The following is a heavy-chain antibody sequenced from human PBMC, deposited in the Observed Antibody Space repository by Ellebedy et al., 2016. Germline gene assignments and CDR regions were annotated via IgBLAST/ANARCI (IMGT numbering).Heavy chain of an antibody. V-gene: IGHV3-21*01. D-gene: IGHD4-17*01. CDR3: ARDREPTYGDSTAGYYYYGMDV. Sequence: GESLKISCAASGFTFSSYSMNWVRQAPGKGLEWVSSISSSSSYIYYADSVKGRFTISRDNAKKSLYLQMNSLRAEDTAVYYCARDREPTYGDSTAGYYYYGMDVWGQGTTVTVSS. CDR2: ISSSSSYI. J-gene: IGHJ6*02. CDR1: GFTFSSYS.